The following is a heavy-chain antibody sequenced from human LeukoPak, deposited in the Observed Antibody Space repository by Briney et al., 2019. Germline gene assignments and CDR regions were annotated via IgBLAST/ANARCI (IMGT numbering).Heavy chain of an antibody. Sequence: SETLSLTCAVSGGSISSSNWWSWVRQPPGKGLEWIGEIYHSGSTNYNPSLKSRVTISVDKSKNQFSLKLSSVTAADTAVYYCARKAELDYNWFDPWGQGTLVTVSS. D-gene: IGHD3-10*01. CDR2: IYHSGST. J-gene: IGHJ5*02. CDR1: GGSISSSNW. CDR3: ARKAELDYNWFDP. V-gene: IGHV4-4*02.